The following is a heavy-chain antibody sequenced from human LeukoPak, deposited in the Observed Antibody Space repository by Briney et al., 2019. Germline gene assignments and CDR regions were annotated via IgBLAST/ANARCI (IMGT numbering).Heavy chain of an antibody. D-gene: IGHD3-3*01. J-gene: IGHJ3*02. CDR1: GYTFTSYG. CDR2: ISGYNGNT. V-gene: IGHV1-18*01. Sequence: ASVKVSCKASGYTFTSYGISWVRQAPGQGHEWMGWISGYNGNTNSAQKLQGRVSMTTDTSTSTAYMELRSLRSDDTAVYYCARDRSPDFWSGDYRDAFDIWGQGTMVTVSS. CDR3: ARDRSPDFWSGDYRDAFDI.